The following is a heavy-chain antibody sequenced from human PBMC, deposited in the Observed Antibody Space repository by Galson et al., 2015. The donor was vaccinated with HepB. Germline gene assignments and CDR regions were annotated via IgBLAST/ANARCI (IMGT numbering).Heavy chain of an antibody. V-gene: IGHV1-69*10. Sequence: SVKVSCKASGGTFSSYAISWMRQAPGQGLEWMGGIIPILGIANYAQKFQGRVTITADKSTSTAYMELSSLRSEDTAVYYCARGTYYYDSSGYLIDYWGQGTLVTVSS. D-gene: IGHD3-22*01. CDR3: ARGTYYYDSSGYLIDY. J-gene: IGHJ4*02. CDR2: IIPILGIA. CDR1: GGTFSSYA.